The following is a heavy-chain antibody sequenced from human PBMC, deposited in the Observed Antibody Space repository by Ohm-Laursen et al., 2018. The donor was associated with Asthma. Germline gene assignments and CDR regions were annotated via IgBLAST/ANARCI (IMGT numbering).Heavy chain of an antibody. CDR2: ISWNSGSI. CDR3: AKDINAYYYYGMDV. V-gene: IGHV3-9*01. Sequence: SLRLSCAASGFTFNSYSLSWVRQAPGKGLEWVSGISWNSGSISYADSVKGRFTISRDNAENSLYLQMNSLRAEDTALYYCAKDINAYYYYGMDVWGQGTTVTVSS. CDR1: GFTFNSYS. J-gene: IGHJ6*02.